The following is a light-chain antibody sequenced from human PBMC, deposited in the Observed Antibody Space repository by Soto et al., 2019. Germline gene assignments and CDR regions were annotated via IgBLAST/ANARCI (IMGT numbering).Light chain of an antibody. CDR2: GAS. J-gene: IGKJ4*01. CDR1: QSVSSS. CDR3: QQYNNWPERS. Sequence: EIVMTQSPATLSVSPGERATLSCRASQSVSSSLAWYQQKPGQAPRLLIYGASTRATGIPARFSGSGSGTEFTLTISSLQSEDFAVYYCQQYNNWPERSFGGGTKVEIK. V-gene: IGKV3-15*01.